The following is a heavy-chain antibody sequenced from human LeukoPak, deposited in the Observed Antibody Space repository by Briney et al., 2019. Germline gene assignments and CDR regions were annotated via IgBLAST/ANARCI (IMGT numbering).Heavy chain of an antibody. CDR3: GKSTPSSS. Sequence: GGFLRLSCAASGFTFSNYAMNWVRQAPGKGLEWVSVISSNSGSIFYADSVKGRFTISRDDSNTLYLQMNSLRADDTAVYYCGKSTPSSSWGQGTLVIVS. CDR2: ISSNSGSI. J-gene: IGHJ4*02. CDR1: GFTFSNYA. V-gene: IGHV3-23*01. D-gene: IGHD2-15*01.